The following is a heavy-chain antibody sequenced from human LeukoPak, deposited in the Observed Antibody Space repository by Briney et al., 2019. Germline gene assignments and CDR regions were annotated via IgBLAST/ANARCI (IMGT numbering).Heavy chain of an antibody. D-gene: IGHD5-12*01. CDR2: IIPIFGTA. CDR3: ARDVHSGYDPYYFDY. Sequence: APVKVSCKASGGTFSSYAISWVRQAPGQGLEWMGGIIPIFGTANYAQKFQGRVTITADKSTSTAYMELSSLRSDDTAVYYCARDVHSGYDPYYFDYWGQGTLVTVSS. J-gene: IGHJ4*02. V-gene: IGHV1-69*06. CDR1: GGTFSSYA.